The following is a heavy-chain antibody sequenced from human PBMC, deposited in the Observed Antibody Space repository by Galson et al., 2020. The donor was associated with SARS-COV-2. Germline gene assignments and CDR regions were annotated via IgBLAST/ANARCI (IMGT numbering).Heavy chain of an antibody. V-gene: IGHV4-31*03. CDR3: ARDRAVVTIFGVVTVDAFDI. Sequence: RTSETLSLTCTVSGGSISSGGYYWSWIRQHPGKGLEWIGYIYYSGSTYYNPSLKSRVTISVDTSKNQFSLKLSSVTAADTAVYYCARDRAVVTIFGVVTVDAFDIWGQGTMVTVSS. D-gene: IGHD3-3*01. CDR1: GGSISSGGYY. CDR2: IYYSGST. J-gene: IGHJ3*02.